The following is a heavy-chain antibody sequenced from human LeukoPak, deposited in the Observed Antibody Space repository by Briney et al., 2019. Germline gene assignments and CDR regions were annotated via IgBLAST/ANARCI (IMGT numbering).Heavy chain of an antibody. CDR2: IRYDGSNK. CDR1: GFTFSSYG. Sequence: GGSLRLSCAASGFTFSSYGMHWVRQAPGKGLEWVAFIRYDGSNKYYADSVKGRFTISRDNSKNTLYLQMNSLRAEDTAVYYCAKTPIIGQGWLRGSFDYWGQGILVTVSS. D-gene: IGHD5-12*01. J-gene: IGHJ4*02. V-gene: IGHV3-30*02. CDR3: AKTPIIGQGWLRGSFDY.